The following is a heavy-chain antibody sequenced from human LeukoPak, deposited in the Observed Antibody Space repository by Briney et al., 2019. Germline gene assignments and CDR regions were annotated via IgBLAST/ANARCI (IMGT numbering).Heavy chain of an antibody. CDR2: ISAYNGNT. J-gene: IGHJ5*02. Sequence: ASVKVSCKASGYTFTSYGISWVRQAPGQGLGWMGWISAYNGNTNYAQKLQGRVTMTTDTSTSTAYMELRSLRSDDTAVYYCARDPCSSASCDNWFDPWGQGTLVTVSS. V-gene: IGHV1-18*01. CDR3: ARDPCSSASCDNWFDP. CDR1: GYTFTSYG. D-gene: IGHD2-2*01.